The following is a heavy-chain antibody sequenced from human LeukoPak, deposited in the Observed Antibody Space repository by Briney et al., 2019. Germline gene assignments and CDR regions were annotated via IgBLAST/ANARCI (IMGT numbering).Heavy chain of an antibody. CDR1: GGSISSGDYY. V-gene: IGHV4-30-4*01. D-gene: IGHD3-10*01. CDR3: ARGTVRGALDY. J-gene: IGHJ4*02. Sequence: SETLSLTCTVSGGSISSGDYYWSWLRQPPGKGLEWIGYIYYSGGTYYNPSLKSRVTISVDTSKNQFSLKLSSVTAADTAVYYCARGTVRGALDYWGQGTLVTVSS. CDR2: IYYSGGT.